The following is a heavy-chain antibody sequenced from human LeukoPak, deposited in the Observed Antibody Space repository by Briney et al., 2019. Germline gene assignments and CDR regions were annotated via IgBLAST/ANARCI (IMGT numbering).Heavy chain of an antibody. CDR2: IHPGDSNT. CDR1: VYSFTNYW. D-gene: IGHD6-19*01. Sequence: PGESLKISCQGSVYSFTNYWIVWVRQMPGQGLEYMGIIHPGDSNTKYSPSFEGQVIISVDKSISTAYLQWSSLKASDSAIYYCARRRGDTVAGPDYWGQGTLSPSPQ. V-gene: IGHV5-51*03. CDR3: ARRRGDTVAGPDY. J-gene: IGHJ4*02.